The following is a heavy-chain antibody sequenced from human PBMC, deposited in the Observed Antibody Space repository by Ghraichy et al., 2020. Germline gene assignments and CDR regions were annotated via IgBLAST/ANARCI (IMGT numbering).Heavy chain of an antibody. V-gene: IGHV3-30*04. J-gene: IGHJ4*02. CDR1: GFTFSSYA. Sequence: GGSLRLSCAASGFTFSSYAMHWVRQAPGKGLEWVAVISYDGSNKYYVDSVKGRFTISRDNSKNTLYLQMNSLRAEDTAVYYCAREWEAPYDYVWGSYRSLDYWGQGTLVTVSS. CDR3: AREWEAPYDYVWGSYRSLDY. CDR2: ISYDGSNK. D-gene: IGHD3-16*02.